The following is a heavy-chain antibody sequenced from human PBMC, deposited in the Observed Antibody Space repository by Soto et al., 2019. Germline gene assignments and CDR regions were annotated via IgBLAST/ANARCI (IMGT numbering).Heavy chain of an antibody. D-gene: IGHD3-16*01. CDR3: ASLGASTWGLTAPTERADTIYGMDV. CDR2: MIPIFGPI. Sequence: SVKVSFKASGAPFGRYAISWVRQAPGQGVEWMAGMIPIFGPIKYAQRFHGRVTISADSSITTVYMELTSLRSEDTAVYFCASLGASTWGLTAPTERADTIYGMDVWGQGTPVTVSS. V-gene: IGHV1-69*13. J-gene: IGHJ6*02. CDR1: GAPFGRYA.